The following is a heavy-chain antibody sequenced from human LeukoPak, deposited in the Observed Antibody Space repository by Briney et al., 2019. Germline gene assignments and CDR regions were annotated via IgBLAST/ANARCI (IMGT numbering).Heavy chain of an antibody. J-gene: IGHJ4*02. Sequence: GGSLRLSCAASGFTFSTYGMSWVRQAPGKGLEWVSAISGSGESTYYAGSVKGRFTISRDNSKNTVYLQMNSLRAEDTALYYCAKWFYDILMGYYTTYYFDYWGQGTLVTVSS. D-gene: IGHD3-9*01. CDR2: ISGSGEST. CDR3: AKWFYDILMGYYTTYYFDY. CDR1: GFTFSTYG. V-gene: IGHV3-23*01.